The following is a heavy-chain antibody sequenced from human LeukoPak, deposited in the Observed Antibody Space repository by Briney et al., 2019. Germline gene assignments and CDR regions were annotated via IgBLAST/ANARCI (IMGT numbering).Heavy chain of an antibody. CDR1: GGSISSGDYY. Sequence: SETLSLTCTVSGGSISSGDYYWSWIRQHPGKGLEWIGYISYNGGTNYNPSLKSRVTISVDTSKNQFSLRLSSVTATDTAVFYCARHQRLSSSSSFDQWGQGTLVTVSS. CDR3: ARHQRLSSSSSFDQ. V-gene: IGHV4-61*08. CDR2: ISYNGGT. J-gene: IGHJ4*02. D-gene: IGHD6-6*01.